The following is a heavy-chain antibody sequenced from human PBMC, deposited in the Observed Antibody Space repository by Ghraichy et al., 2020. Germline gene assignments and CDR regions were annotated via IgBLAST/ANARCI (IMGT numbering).Heavy chain of an antibody. J-gene: IGHJ4*02. D-gene: IGHD3-16*02. CDR2: ISGSGGST. CDR3: AKAPSYYDYVWGSYRPLLGDY. CDR1: GFTFSSYA. V-gene: IGHV3-23*01. Sequence: LSLTCAASGFTFSSYAMSWVRQAPGKGLEWVSAISGSGGSTYYADSVKGRFTISRDNSKNTLYLQMNSLRAEDTAVYYCAKAPSYYDYVWGSYRPLLGDYWGQGTLVTVSS.